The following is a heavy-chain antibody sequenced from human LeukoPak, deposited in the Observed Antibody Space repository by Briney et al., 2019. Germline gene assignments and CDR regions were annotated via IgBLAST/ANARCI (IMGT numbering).Heavy chain of an antibody. J-gene: IGHJ4*02. CDR3: AKDSHRWCLRGRTDY. Sequence: GGSLRLSCAASGFTFSSYAMSWVRQAPGKGLEWVSAISGSGGSTYYADSVKGRFTISRDNSKNTLYLQMNSLRAEDTAVYYCAKDSHRWCLRGRTDYWGQGTLVTVSS. V-gene: IGHV3-23*01. D-gene: IGHD2-8*02. CDR2: ISGSGGST. CDR1: GFTFSSYA.